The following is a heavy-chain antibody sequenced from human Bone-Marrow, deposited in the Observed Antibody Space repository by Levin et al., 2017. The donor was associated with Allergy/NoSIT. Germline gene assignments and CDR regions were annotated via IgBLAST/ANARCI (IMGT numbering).Heavy chain of an antibody. CDR1: GFTVSNNY. J-gene: IGHJ4*02. V-gene: IGHV3-66*01. CDR2: IYSGGDT. D-gene: IGHD2-15*01. Sequence: GESLKISCAVSGFTVSNNYMRWVRQAPGKGLEWVSLIYSGGDTNYADSVKGRFIIPRDGSKNTLYLQMNSLTAEDTAVYYCARNRHCSGGSCKGVWGQGTLVTVSS. CDR3: ARNRHCSGGSCKGV.